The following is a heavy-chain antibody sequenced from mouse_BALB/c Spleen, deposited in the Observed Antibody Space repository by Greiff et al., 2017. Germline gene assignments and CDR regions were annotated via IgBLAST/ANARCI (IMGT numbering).Heavy chain of an antibody. CDR2: IDPENGDT. CDR1: GFNIKDYY. CDR3: ARERSTMIPFAY. D-gene: IGHD2-4*01. J-gene: IGHJ3*01. Sequence: VQLQQSGAELVRSGASVKLSCTASGFNIKDYYMHWVKQRPEQGLEWIGWIDPENGDTEYAPKFQGKATMTADTSSSTAYMELSSLTSEDSAVYYCARERSTMIPFAYWGQGTLVTVSA. V-gene: IGHV14-4*02.